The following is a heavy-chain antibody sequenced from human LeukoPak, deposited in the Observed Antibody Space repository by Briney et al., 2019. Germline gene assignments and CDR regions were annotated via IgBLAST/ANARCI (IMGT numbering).Heavy chain of an antibody. D-gene: IGHD4-17*01. CDR1: GYTFTSYY. Sequence: ASVKVSCKASGYTFTSYYMHWVRQAPGQGLEWMGIINPSGGSTSYAQKFQGRATMTRDTSTSTVYMELSSLRSEDTAVYYRARVSYGDYYDYWGQGTLVTVSS. J-gene: IGHJ4*02. V-gene: IGHV1-46*01. CDR2: INPSGGST. CDR3: ARVSYGDYYDY.